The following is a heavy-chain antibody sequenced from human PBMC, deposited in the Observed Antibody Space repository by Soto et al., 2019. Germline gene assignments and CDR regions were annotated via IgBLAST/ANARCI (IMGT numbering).Heavy chain of an antibody. D-gene: IGHD2-21*02. J-gene: IGHJ6*02. CDR2: IYYSGST. CDR1: GGSISRGGYY. Sequence: QVQLQESGPGLVKPSQTLSLTCTVSGGSISRGGYYWSWIRQHPGKGLEWIGYIYYSGSTYYNPSLRSPVTISVDTSKNQFSLELSSGGAAGTAGYYWARGWCGDCPHGMDLWGQGTTVTLSS. V-gene: IGHV4-31*01. CDR3: ARGWCGDCPHGMDL.